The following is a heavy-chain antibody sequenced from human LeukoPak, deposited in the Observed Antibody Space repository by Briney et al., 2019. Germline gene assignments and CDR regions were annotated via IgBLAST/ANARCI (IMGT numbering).Heavy chain of an antibody. D-gene: IGHD4-17*01. J-gene: IGHJ4*02. CDR2: ISYDGSNK. Sequence: GGSLRLSCAASGFTFSSYAMHWVRQAPGKGLEWVAVISYDGSNKYYADSVKGRFTISRDNAKNSLYLQMNSLRAEDTAVYYCAREERDYGDYGGFDYWGQGTLVTVSS. V-gene: IGHV3-30-3*01. CDR1: GFTFSSYA. CDR3: AREERDYGDYGGFDY.